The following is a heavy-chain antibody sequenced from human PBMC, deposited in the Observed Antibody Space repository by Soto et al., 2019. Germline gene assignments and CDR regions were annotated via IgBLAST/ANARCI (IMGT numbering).Heavy chain of an antibody. CDR3: ARVSMTTVTTFDY. J-gene: IGHJ4*02. D-gene: IGHD4-17*01. V-gene: IGHV4-4*02. CDR1: SGSISSNNW. CDR2: IYHSGTT. Sequence: QVQLQESGPGLVKPSGTLSLTCAVSSGSISSNNWWSWVRQPPGKGLEWIGDIYHSGTTNYNPSLKSRVTISVDKSKNQFSLNLSSVTAADTAVYYCARVSMTTVTTFDYWGQGTLVTVSS.